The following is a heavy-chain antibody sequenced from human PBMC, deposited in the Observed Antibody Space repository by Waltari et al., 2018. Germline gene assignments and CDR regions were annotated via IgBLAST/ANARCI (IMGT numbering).Heavy chain of an antibody. D-gene: IGHD2-15*01. CDR1: GGSFSGYY. V-gene: IGHV4-34*02. J-gene: IGHJ6*02. CDR2: INHNGNR. CDR3: VRLEDCSGPGGNCYSGDSFALDV. Sequence: QVQLQQWGAGQLQPSETLSLTCGVSGGSFSGYYWGWIRQPPGKGRAWIGEINHNGNRNYNPTLRSRVTMLIDTSRSQFSLKGNSVTAADTAVYYCVRLEDCSGPGGNCYSGDSFALDVWGQGTTVTVSS.